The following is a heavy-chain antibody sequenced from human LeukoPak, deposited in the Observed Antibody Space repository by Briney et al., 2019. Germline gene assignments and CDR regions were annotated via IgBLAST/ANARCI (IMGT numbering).Heavy chain of an antibody. CDR2: IFDTGFGT. J-gene: IGHJ3*01. D-gene: IGHD5-18*01. Sequence: GGSLRLSCVASGFTFGSFAMTWVRQAPGKGLEWVSTIFDTGFGTFYAKSVEGRFTISRDNSKNTVSLQMTSLRVDDTAVYYCARAAGFSSMVTGGNDPFDVWGQGTMVTVSS. V-gene: IGHV3-23*01. CDR3: ARAAGFSSMVTGGNDPFDV. CDR1: GFTFGSFA.